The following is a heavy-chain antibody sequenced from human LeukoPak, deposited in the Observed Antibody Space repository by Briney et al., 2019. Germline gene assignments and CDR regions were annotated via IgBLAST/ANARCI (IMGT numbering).Heavy chain of an antibody. D-gene: IGHD1-14*01. CDR3: AKNHYNTDSYSDY. Sequence: GGSLRLSCAAPGFTFTPYAMTWVRQAPGKGLQWVSALSGSGASTYYADSVKRRFTISRDNSKNTVYLQMNSLRAEDTAVYYCAKNHYNTDSYSDYWGQGTLVTVSS. CDR1: GFTFTPYA. V-gene: IGHV3-23*01. CDR2: LSGSGAST. J-gene: IGHJ4*02.